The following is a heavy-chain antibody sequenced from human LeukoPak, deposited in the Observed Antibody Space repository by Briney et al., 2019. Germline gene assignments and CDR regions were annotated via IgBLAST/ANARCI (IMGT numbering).Heavy chain of an antibody. J-gene: IGHJ6*03. V-gene: IGHV1-2*06. CDR3: ARDGDIVGVLYYYYYYMDV. CDR1: GYTFTGYY. Sequence: ASVKVSCKASGYTFTGYYMHWVRQAPGQGLEWMGRINPNSGGTNYARKFQGRVTMTRDTSISTAYMELSRLRSDDTAVYYCARDGDIVGVLYYYYYYMDVWGKGTTVTVPS. CDR2: INPNSGGT. D-gene: IGHD1-26*01.